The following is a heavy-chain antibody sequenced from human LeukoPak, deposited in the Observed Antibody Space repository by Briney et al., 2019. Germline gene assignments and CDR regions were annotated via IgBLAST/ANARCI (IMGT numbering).Heavy chain of an antibody. D-gene: IGHD2-8*02. CDR1: GGSFSGYY. CDR3: ARELVRGYFDY. V-gene: IGHV4-34*01. CDR2: INHSGST. Sequence: PSETLSLTCAVYGGSFSGYYWSWIRQPPGKGLEWIGEINHSGSTNYNPSLKSRVTISVDTSKNQFSLKLSSVTAADTAVYYCARELVRGYFDYWGQGTLVTVSS. J-gene: IGHJ4*02.